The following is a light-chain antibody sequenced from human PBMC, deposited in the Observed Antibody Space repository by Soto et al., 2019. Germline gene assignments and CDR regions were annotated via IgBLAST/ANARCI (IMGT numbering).Light chain of an antibody. V-gene: IGLV2-11*01. J-gene: IGLJ1*01. CDR3: CSHAGSPTIYV. CDR2: DVS. CDR1: SSDVGGYNY. Sequence: QSALTQPRSVSGSPGQSVTISCTGTSSDVGGYNYVSWYQQHPGKAPKLMIYDVSKRPSGVPDRFSGSKSGNTASLTISGLQAEDDADYSCCSHAGSPTIYVFGTGTKLTVL.